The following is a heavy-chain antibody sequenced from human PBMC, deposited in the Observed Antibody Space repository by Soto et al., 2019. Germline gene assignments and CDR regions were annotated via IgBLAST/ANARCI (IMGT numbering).Heavy chain of an antibody. CDR2: IYYSGST. CDR3: ARGGDGYTQPGTY. V-gene: IGHV4-30-4*01. D-gene: IGHD5-12*01. Sequence: PSETLSLTCTVSGGSISSGDYYWSWIRQPPGKGLEWIGYIYYSGSTYYNPSLKSRVTISVDTSKNLFSLKLSSVTAADTAVYYCARGGDGYTQPGTYWGQGTLVTVSS. J-gene: IGHJ4*02. CDR1: GGSISSGDYY.